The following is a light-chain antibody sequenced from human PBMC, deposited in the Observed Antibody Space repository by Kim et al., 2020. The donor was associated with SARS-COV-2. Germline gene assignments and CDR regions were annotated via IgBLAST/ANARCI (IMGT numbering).Light chain of an antibody. Sequence: GETVTLTCASSTGAVTPTHYPYWFQKKPGEVPRTLIFDTGSRHSWTPARFSGSLSGDKAVLTLAGAQPEDEGDYYCLLSFSGIRVFGGGTKLTVL. J-gene: IGLJ3*02. CDR3: LLSFSGIRV. CDR2: DTG. V-gene: IGLV7-46*01. CDR1: TGAVTPTHY.